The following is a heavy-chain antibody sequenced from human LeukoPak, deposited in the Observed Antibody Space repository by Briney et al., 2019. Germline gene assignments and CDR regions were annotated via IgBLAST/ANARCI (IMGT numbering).Heavy chain of an antibody. CDR1: GGSISPYY. CDR2: IYYSGST. D-gene: IGHD3-3*01. V-gene: IGHV4-59*01. Sequence: SETLSLTCTVSGGSISPYYWSWIRQPPGKRLEWIGYIYYSGSTNYNPSLKSRVTISVDTSKNQFSLKLSSVTAADTAVYYCARVTTYYDFWSGYYTSTGFDYWGQGTLVTVSS. CDR3: ARVTTYYDFWSGYYTSTGFDY. J-gene: IGHJ4*02.